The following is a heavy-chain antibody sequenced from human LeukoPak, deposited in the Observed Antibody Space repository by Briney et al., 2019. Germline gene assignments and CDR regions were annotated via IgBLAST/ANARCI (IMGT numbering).Heavy chain of an antibody. CDR2: INPNSGGT. CDR1: GYTFTGYY. V-gene: IGHV1-2*02. CDR3: ASPTQWFGEYDAFDI. Sequence: ASVKVSCKASGYTFTGYYMHWVRQAPGQGLEWMGWINPNSGGTNYAQKFQGRVTMTRDTSISTAYMELSRLRSDDTAVYYCASPTQWFGEYDAFDIWGQGTMVTVSS. D-gene: IGHD3-10*01. J-gene: IGHJ3*02.